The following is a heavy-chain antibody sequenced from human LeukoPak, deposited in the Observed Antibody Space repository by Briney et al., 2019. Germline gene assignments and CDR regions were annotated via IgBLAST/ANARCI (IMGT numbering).Heavy chain of an antibody. CDR3: AKVGSSWPRDYYMDV. D-gene: IGHD6-13*01. V-gene: IGHV3-30*18. J-gene: IGHJ6*03. CDR2: ISYDGSNK. Sequence: GRSLRLSCAASGFTFSSYGMHWVRQAPGKGLEWVAVISYDGSNKYYADSVKGRFTISRDNSKNTLYLQMNSLRAEDTAVYYCAKVGSSWPRDYYMDVWGKGTTVTVSS. CDR1: GFTFSSYG.